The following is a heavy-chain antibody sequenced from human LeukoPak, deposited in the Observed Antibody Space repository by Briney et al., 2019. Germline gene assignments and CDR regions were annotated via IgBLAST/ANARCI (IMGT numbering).Heavy chain of an antibody. CDR1: GGTFSSYA. CDR3: ATAKAYYYDSSGYYLDAFDI. V-gene: IGHV1-69*01. CDR2: IIPIFGTA. Sequence: ASVKVSCKASGGTFSSYAISWVRQAPGQGLEWMGGIIPIFGTANYAQKFQGRVTITADESTSTAYMELSSLRSEDTAVYYCATAKAYYYDSSGYYLDAFDIWGQGTMVTVSS. D-gene: IGHD3-22*01. J-gene: IGHJ3*02.